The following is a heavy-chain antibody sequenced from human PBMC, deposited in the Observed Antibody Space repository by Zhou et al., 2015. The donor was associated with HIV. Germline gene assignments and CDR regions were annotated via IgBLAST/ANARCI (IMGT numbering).Heavy chain of an antibody. V-gene: IGHV1-69*15. J-gene: IGHJ3*01. D-gene: IGHD3-22*01. Sequence: LVQSGTEVRKPGSSVKVSCRATGGTFSGSDISWVRQAPGQGLEWMGSITPMFETKTYAEKFRARLTSAAYMELGGLTSEDAAVYFCARSSVNHDYAFDLWGQGTKVIVSS. CDR2: ITPMFETK. CDR1: GGTFSGSD. CDR3: ARSSVNHDYAFDL.